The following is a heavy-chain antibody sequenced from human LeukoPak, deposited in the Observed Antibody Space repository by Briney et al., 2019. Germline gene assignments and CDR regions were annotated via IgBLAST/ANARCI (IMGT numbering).Heavy chain of an antibody. CDR3: AREHGDVNWFDP. CDR1: GGSISSGDYY. D-gene: IGHD4-17*01. CDR2: IYYSGST. V-gene: IGHV4-30-4*01. J-gene: IGHJ5*02. Sequence: KSSETLSLTCTVSGGSISSGDYYWSWIRQPPGKGLEWIGYIYYSGSTYYNPSLKSRVTIPVDTSKNQFSLKLSSVTAADTAVYYCAREHGDVNWFDPWGQGTLVTVSS.